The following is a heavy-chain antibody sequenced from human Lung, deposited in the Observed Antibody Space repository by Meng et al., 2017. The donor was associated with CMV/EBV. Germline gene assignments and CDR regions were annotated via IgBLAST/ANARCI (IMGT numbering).Heavy chain of an antibody. J-gene: IGHJ4*02. Sequence: SXTVSGGSISSSSYDWGWSRQPPGKGREWFGSIYYSGSTYYNPSLKSRVTISVDTSKNQFSLKLSSVTAGDTAGYYCARQESSWYYFDYWGQGTXVTVSS. CDR1: GGSISSSSYD. V-gene: IGHV4-39*01. CDR3: ARQESSWYYFDY. D-gene: IGHD6-13*01. CDR2: IYYSGST.